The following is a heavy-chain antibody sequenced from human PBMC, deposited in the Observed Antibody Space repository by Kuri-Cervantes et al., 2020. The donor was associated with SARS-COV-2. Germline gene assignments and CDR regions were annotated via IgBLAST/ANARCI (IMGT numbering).Heavy chain of an antibody. CDR1: GGSISSYY. D-gene: IGHD3-22*01. V-gene: IGHV4-4*07. J-gene: IGHJ5*02. Sequence: GSLRLSCTVSGGSISSYYWSWIRQPAGKGLEWIGRIYTSGSTNYNPSLKSRVTMSVDTSKNQFSLKLSSVTAADTAVYYCARVLRYYDSSGYSGSFDPWGQGTLVTVSS. CDR2: IYTSGST. CDR3: ARVLRYYDSSGYSGSFDP.